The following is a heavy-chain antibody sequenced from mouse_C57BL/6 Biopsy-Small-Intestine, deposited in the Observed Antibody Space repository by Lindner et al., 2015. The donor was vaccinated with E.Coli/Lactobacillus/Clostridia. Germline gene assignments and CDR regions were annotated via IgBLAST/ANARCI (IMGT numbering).Heavy chain of an antibody. CDR1: GYSFTGYN. Sequence: VQLQESGAELVKPGASVKISCKASGYSFTGYNMNWVKQSHGKSLEWIGRINPYNGDTFYNQKFKDKATLTVDKSSSTAHMELRSLTSEDSAVYYCARRKLRRDFDYWGQGTTLTVSS. CDR2: INPYNGDT. CDR3: ARRKLRRDFDY. D-gene: IGHD4-1*01. J-gene: IGHJ2*01. V-gene: IGHV1-20*01.